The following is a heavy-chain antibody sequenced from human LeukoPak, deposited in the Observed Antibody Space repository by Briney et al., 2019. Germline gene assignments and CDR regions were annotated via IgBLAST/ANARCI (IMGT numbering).Heavy chain of an antibody. V-gene: IGHV1-2*02. CDR3: AKEGLTMVRGVIPLFWDY. J-gene: IGHJ4*02. D-gene: IGHD3-10*01. CDR2: INPNSGGT. Sequence: ASVKVSCKASGYTFTGYYMHWVRQAPGQGLEWMGWINPNSGGTNYAQKFQGRVTMTRDTSISTAYMELSSLRAEDTAVYYCAKEGLTMVRGVIPLFWDYWGQGTLVTVSS. CDR1: GYTFTGYY.